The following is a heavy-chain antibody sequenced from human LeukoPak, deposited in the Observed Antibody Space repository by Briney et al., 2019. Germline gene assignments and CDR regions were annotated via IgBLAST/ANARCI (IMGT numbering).Heavy chain of an antibody. CDR3: AKDPYSYGSYFDY. Sequence: QPGGSLRLSCAASGFTFSGCGMHWVRQAPGKGLEWVAFVRYDGRDKYYADFVKGRFTISRDNSKNTLYLQMNSLRAEDTAMYYCAKDPYSYGSYFDYWGQGTLVTVSS. CDR1: GFTFSGCG. D-gene: IGHD5-18*01. CDR2: VRYDGRDK. V-gene: IGHV3-30*02. J-gene: IGHJ4*02.